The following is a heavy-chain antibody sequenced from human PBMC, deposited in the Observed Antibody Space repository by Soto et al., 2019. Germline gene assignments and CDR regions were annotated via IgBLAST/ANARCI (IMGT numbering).Heavy chain of an antibody. CDR2: IGPESGAT. V-gene: IGHV1-2*02. CDR1: GYTFTGHY. J-gene: IGHJ4*02. CDR3: GRRRSAQLVVFY. Sequence: ASVKVSCKTSGYTFTGHYIHWVRQAPQQGPEWMGEIGPESGATRYAQKFRGRVTMTMDTSITTVYMELKNLSPDDTAVYYCGRRRSAQLVVFYWGQGTPVNVSS. D-gene: IGHD1-1*01.